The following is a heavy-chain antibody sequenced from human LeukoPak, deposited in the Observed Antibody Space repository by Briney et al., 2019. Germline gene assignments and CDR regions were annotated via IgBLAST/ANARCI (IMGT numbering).Heavy chain of an antibody. V-gene: IGHV4-59*01. Sequence: SETLSLTCTVSGGSISSYYWSWIRQPPGKGLEWIGYIYYSGSTNYNPSLKSRVTMSVDTSKNQFSLKLSSVTAADTAVYYCARDRSSGWSAGFDPWGQGTLVTVSS. J-gene: IGHJ5*02. CDR2: IYYSGST. CDR3: ARDRSSGWSAGFDP. CDR1: GGSISSYY. D-gene: IGHD6-19*01.